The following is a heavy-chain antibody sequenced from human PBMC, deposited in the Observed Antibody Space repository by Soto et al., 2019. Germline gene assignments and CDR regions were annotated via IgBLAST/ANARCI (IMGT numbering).Heavy chain of an antibody. D-gene: IGHD2-21*02. CDR2: ISYDGSNK. CDR3: AKGLAYCGGDCYSHFDL. J-gene: IGHJ2*01. Sequence: QVQLVESGGGVVQPGRSLRLSCAASGFTFSSYGMHWVRQAPGKGLEWVAVISYDGSNKYYADSVKGRFTISRDNSKNTLYLQMNSLGAEDTAVYYCAKGLAYCGGDCYSHFDLWGRGTLVIVSS. CDR1: GFTFSSYG. V-gene: IGHV3-30*18.